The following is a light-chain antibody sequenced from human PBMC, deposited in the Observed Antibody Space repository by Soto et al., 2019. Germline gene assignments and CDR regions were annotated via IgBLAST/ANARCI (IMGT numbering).Light chain of an antibody. Sequence: QSVLTQSPSASASLGASVKFTCTLSSGHSSYAIAWHQQQPEKGPRYLMKLNSDGSHSKGDGIPDRFSGSSSGAERYLTISSLQSEDEADYYCQTWGTGIHVVFGGGTKLTVL. CDR2: LNSDGSH. CDR3: QTWGTGIHVV. CDR1: SGHSSYA. J-gene: IGLJ2*01. V-gene: IGLV4-69*01.